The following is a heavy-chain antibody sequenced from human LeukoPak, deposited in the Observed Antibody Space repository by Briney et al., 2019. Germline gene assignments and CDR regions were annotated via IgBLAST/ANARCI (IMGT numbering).Heavy chain of an antibody. Sequence: GASVKVSCKASGGTFSSYAISWVRQAPGQGLEWMGGIIPIFGTANYAQKFQGRVTITADESTSTAYMELSSLRSEDTAVYYCAREGPMGAAIFDYWGQGTLVTVSS. J-gene: IGHJ4*02. CDR1: GGTFSSYA. D-gene: IGHD2-2*01. V-gene: IGHV1-69*13. CDR2: IIPIFGTA. CDR3: AREGPMGAAIFDY.